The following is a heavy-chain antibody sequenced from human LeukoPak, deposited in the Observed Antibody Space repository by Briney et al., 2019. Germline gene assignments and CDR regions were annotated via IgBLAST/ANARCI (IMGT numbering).Heavy chain of an antibody. Sequence: GGSLRLSCAASGFTFNSYSMSWVRQAPGKGLEWVSRISGSGGHTYYADSVKGRFTISRDDSKNTLYLQMKSLRAEDTAVYYCARTDETAPAEDFQHWGQGTLVTVSS. CDR1: GFTFNSYS. CDR3: ARTDETAPAEDFQH. J-gene: IGHJ1*01. V-gene: IGHV3-23*01. CDR2: ISGSGGHT. D-gene: IGHD2-21*02.